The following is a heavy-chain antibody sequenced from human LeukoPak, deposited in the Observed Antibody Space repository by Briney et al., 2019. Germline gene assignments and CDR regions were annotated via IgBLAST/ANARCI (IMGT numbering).Heavy chain of an antibody. CDR3: ARDRGMVRAVPSVPIDY. Sequence: ASVKVSCKASGYTFTSYGISWVRQAPGQGLEWMGWISAYNGNTNYAQKLQGRVTMTTDTSTSTAYMELRSLRSDDTAVYYCARDRGMVRAVPSVPIDYWGQGTLVTVSS. CDR1: GYTFTSYG. CDR2: ISAYNGNT. D-gene: IGHD3-10*01. V-gene: IGHV1-18*01. J-gene: IGHJ4*02.